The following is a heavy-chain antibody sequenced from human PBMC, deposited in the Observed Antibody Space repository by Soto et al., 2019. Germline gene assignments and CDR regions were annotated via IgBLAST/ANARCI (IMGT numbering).Heavy chain of an antibody. CDR3: ARETMVRGVIPGPVDY. J-gene: IGHJ4*02. Sequence: QVQLVQSGAEVKKPGASVKVSCKASGYTFTSYGISWVRQAPGQGLEWMGWISAYNGNTNYAQKLQGRVTMTTDTYTRTAYMELRSLRSDDTAVYYCARETMVRGVIPGPVDYWGQGTLVTVSS. CDR1: GYTFTSYG. CDR2: ISAYNGNT. V-gene: IGHV1-18*01. D-gene: IGHD3-10*01.